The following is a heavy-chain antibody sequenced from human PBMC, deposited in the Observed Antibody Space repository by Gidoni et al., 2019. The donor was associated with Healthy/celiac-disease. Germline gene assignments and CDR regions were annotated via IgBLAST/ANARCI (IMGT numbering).Heavy chain of an antibody. CDR3: AKGESSSWSFEFDY. D-gene: IGHD6-13*01. CDR2: ISYDGSNK. CDR1: GFTFSSYG. J-gene: IGHJ4*02. V-gene: IGHV3-30*18. Sequence: QVQLVASGGGVVQPGRSLRLSCAASGFTFSSYGMHWVRQAPGKGLEWVAVISYDGSNKYYADSVKGRFTISRDNSKNTLYLQMNSLRAEDTAVYYCAKGESSSWSFEFDYWGQGTLVTVSS.